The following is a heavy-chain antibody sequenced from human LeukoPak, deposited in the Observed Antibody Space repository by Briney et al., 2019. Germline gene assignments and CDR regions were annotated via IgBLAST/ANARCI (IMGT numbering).Heavy chain of an antibody. CDR3: ARDGTWDDAFDI. V-gene: IGHV4-61*01. D-gene: IGHD1-26*01. Sequence: PSETLSLTCTVSGGSISSSSYYWGWIRQPPGKGLEWIGYIYYSGTTNYNPPLKSRVTMSVDTSKNQFSLQLRSVTTADTAVYYCARDGTWDDAFDIWGQGTTVTVSS. J-gene: IGHJ3*02. CDR2: IYYSGTT. CDR1: GGSISSSSYY.